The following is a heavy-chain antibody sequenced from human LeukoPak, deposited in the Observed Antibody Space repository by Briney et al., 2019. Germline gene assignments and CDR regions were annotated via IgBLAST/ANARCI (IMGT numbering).Heavy chain of an antibody. D-gene: IGHD6-13*01. J-gene: IGHJ6*03. CDR2: IKQDGSEK. CDR1: GFTFSSYA. Sequence: GGSLRLSCAASGFTFSSYAMSWVRQAPGKGLEWVANIKQDGSEKYYVDSVKGRFTISRDNAKNSLYLQMNSLRAEDTAVYYCARKESSSWYRYYYYYYMDVWGKGTTVTISS. CDR3: ARKESSSWYRYYYYYYMDV. V-gene: IGHV3-7*01.